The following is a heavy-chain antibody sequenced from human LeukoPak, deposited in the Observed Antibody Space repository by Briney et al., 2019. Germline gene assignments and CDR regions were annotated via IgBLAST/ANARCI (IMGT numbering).Heavy chain of an antibody. D-gene: IGHD1-26*01. CDR3: ATDGGSYLGYFDY. CDR1: GDSFNSDDDY. CDR2: IYHSGRT. V-gene: IGHV4-30-4*01. J-gene: IGHJ4*02. Sequence: PSQTLSLTCTVSGDSFNSDDDYWSWIRQPPGKALAWIGYIYHSGRTYYSPSLKSRITISIDTSKNQFSLRLNSVTAADTAVYYCATDGGSYLGYFDYWGQGTLVTVSS.